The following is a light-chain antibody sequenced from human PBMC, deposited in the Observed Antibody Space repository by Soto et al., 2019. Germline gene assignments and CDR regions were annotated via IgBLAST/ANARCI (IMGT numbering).Light chain of an antibody. CDR1: QSVSSK. CDR3: QHYSTWLWT. Sequence: EIVMTQSPATLSVSPGERATLSCRASQSVSSKLAWYQQKPGQGPRLLIYNASSRATGNPARFSGSGSGTEFTLNISSLQSEDFAVYYYQHYSTWLWTFGQGTKVEMK. CDR2: NAS. J-gene: IGKJ1*01. V-gene: IGKV3-15*01.